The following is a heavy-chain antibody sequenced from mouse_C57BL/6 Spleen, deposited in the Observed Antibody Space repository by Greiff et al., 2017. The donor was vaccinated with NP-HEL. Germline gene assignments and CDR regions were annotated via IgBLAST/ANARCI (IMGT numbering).Heavy chain of an antibody. D-gene: IGHD2-3*01. CDR3: ARAPYDGSFAY. CDR1: GFTFSDYG. J-gene: IGHJ3*01. Sequence: EVKLQESGGGLVKPGGSLKLSCAASGFTFSDYGMHWVRQAPEKGLEWVAYISSGSSTIYYADTVKGRFTISRDNAKNTLFLQMTSLRSEDTAMYYCARAPYDGSFAYWGQGTLVTVSA. CDR2: ISSGSSTI. V-gene: IGHV5-17*01.